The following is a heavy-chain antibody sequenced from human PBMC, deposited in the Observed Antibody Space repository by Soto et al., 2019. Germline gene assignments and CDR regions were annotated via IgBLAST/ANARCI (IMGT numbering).Heavy chain of an antibody. D-gene: IGHD6-6*01. CDR2: IYYSGTT. CDR3: ARGAYIDSSSYFDY. J-gene: IGHJ4*02. V-gene: IGHV4-30-4*01. Sequence: QVQLQESGPGLVKPSQTLSLTCTVSGDSISSGDHYWSWIRQPPGKGLEWFGYIYYSGTTYSRPSLQSRVTISVDPSNNQFSLKLNSVTAADTAGYYCARGAYIDSSSYFDYWGQGTLVPVSS. CDR1: GDSISSGDHY.